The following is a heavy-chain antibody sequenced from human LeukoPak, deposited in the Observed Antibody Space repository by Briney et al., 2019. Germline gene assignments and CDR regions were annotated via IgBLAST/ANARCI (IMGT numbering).Heavy chain of an antibody. Sequence: ASVKVSCKASGYTFISYGITWVRQAPGQGLEWLGWISAYNGNIDYAQKLQGRVTITRDTSASTAYMELSSLRSEDTAVYYCARGAPIRVAVAATFDPWGQGTLVTVPS. CDR3: ARGAPIRVAVAATFDP. CDR2: ISAYNGNI. CDR1: GYTFISYG. V-gene: IGHV1-18*01. D-gene: IGHD6-19*01. J-gene: IGHJ5*02.